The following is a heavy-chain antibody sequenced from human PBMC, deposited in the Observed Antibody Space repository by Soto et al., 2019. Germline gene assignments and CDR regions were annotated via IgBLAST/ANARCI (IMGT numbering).Heavy chain of an antibody. Sequence: GESLKISCKGSGYSFISYWIGWVRQMPGKGLEWMGIIYPGDSDTRYSPAFQGQVTISADKSISTAYLQWSSLKASDTAMYYCARTSAAGKFYYGMDVWGQGTTVTVSS. CDR1: GYSFISYW. V-gene: IGHV5-51*01. CDR2: IYPGDSDT. CDR3: ARTSAAGKFYYGMDV. D-gene: IGHD6-13*01. J-gene: IGHJ6*02.